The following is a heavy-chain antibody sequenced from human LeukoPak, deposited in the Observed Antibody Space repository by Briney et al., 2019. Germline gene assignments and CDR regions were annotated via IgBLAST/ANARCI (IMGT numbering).Heavy chain of an antibody. V-gene: IGHV3-23*01. CDR2: ISFSGDNS. CDR1: GFNFRDAA. CDR3: AKDIQLST. J-gene: IGHJ3*01. D-gene: IGHD5-24*01. Sequence: QPGGSLRLSCAASGFNFRDAAMTWVRRAPGKGLEWVALISFSGDNSYYADSVKGRFSVSRDNSENTLSLQMNSLRVEDTARYYCAKDIQLSTWGLGTMVTVSS.